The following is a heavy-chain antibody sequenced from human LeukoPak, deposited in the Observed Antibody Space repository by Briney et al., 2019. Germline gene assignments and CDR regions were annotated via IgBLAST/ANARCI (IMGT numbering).Heavy chain of an antibody. Sequence: GGSLRLSCAASGFTFSSYTMNWVRQAPGRGLEWVSSITSSSSYIYYADSVKGRFTISRDNAKNSLYLQMNSLRAEDTAVYYCAELGITMIGGVWGKGTTVTISS. V-gene: IGHV3-21*01. CDR2: ITSSSSYI. J-gene: IGHJ6*04. D-gene: IGHD3-10*02. CDR3: AELGITMIGGV. CDR1: GFTFSSYT.